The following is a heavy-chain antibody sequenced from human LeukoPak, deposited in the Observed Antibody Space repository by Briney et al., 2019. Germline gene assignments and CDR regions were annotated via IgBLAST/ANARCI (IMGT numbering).Heavy chain of an antibody. CDR1: GFTLSNYW. Sequence: PGGSLRLSCAASGFTLSNYWMSWVRRAPGKGLEWVANINQDGSEKYYVDSVKGRFTISRDNAKNSLYLQMNSLRAEDTAVYYCARQGDDYWGHGTLVTVSS. CDR2: INQDGSEK. J-gene: IGHJ4*01. D-gene: IGHD3-16*01. CDR3: ARQGDDY. V-gene: IGHV3-7*01.